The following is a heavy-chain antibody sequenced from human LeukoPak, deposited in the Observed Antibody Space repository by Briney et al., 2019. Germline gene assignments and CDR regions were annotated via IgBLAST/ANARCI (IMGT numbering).Heavy chain of an antibody. D-gene: IGHD4-23*01. CDR1: GFXFSSYW. CDR2: IKSDGSSI. J-gene: IGHJ4*02. V-gene: IGHV3-74*01. CDR3: ARDLDYGGYSNFDY. Sequence: GGSLRLSCAASGFXFSSYWIHWVRQAPGKGRVWVSRIKSDGSSIRYADSVKGRFTISRDNARTTLFLQMNSLRAEDTAVYYCARDLDYGGYSNFDYWGQGTLVTVSS.